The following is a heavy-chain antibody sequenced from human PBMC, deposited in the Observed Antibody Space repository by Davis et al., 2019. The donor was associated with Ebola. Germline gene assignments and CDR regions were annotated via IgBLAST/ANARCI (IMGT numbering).Heavy chain of an antibody. CDR3: ARGGGYYRRYYYYGMDV. J-gene: IGHJ6*02. V-gene: IGHV3-48*03. D-gene: IGHD3-3*01. CDR2: ISSSGSTI. Sequence: GESLKISCAASGFTFSSYAMHWVRQAPGKGLEWVSYISSSGSTIYYADSVKGRFTISRDNAKNSLYLQMNSLRAEDTAVYYCARGGGYYRRYYYYGMDVWGQGTTVTVSS. CDR1: GFTFSSYA.